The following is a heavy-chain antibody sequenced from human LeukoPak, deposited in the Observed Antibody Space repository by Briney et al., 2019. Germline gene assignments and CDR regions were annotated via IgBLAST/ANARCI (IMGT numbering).Heavy chain of an antibody. CDR2: IYYSGST. CDR3: ARDSPYYYGSGSATYYMDV. Sequence: SETLSLTCPVSGGSISSYYWSCIRQPPGKGLEWIGYIYYSGSTNYNPSLKSRVTISVDTSKNQFSLKLSSVTAADTAVYYCARDSPYYYGSGSATYYMDVWGKGTTVTISS. CDR1: GGSISSYY. D-gene: IGHD3-10*01. J-gene: IGHJ6*03. V-gene: IGHV4-59*01.